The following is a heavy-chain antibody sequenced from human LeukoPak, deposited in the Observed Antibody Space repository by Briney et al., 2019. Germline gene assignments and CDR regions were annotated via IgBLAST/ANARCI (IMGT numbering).Heavy chain of an antibody. D-gene: IGHD3-22*01. CDR1: GGSISSYY. J-gene: IGHJ3*02. CDR3: ARDRDYYDSSGYYYPGNVDAFDI. CDR2: IYYSGST. V-gene: IGHV4-59*12. Sequence: SETLSLTCTVSGGSISSYYWSWIRQPPGKGLEWIGYIYYSGSTNYNPSLKSRVTISVDTSKNQFSLKLSSVTAADTAVYYCARDRDYYDSSGYYYPGNVDAFDIWGQGTMVTVSS.